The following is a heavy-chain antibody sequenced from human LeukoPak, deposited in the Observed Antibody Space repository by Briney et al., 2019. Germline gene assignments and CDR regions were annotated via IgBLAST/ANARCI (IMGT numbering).Heavy chain of an antibody. CDR3: AAGVVSSYYFDY. CDR2: IRYDGSNK. V-gene: IGHV3-30*02. D-gene: IGHD2-8*02. Sequence: GGSLRLSCAASGFTFSSYGMHWVRQAPGKGLEWVAFIRYDGSNKYYADSVKGRFTISRDNSKNTLYLQMNSLRAEDTAVYYCAAGVVSSYYFDYWGQGTLVTVSS. J-gene: IGHJ4*02. CDR1: GFTFSSYG.